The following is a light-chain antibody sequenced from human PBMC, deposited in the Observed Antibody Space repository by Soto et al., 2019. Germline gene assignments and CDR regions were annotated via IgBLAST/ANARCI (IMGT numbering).Light chain of an antibody. Sequence: QSALTQPRSVSGSPGQSVTISCSGTSSDVGGYNYVSWYQQHPGKAPKVMIYDVSVRPSGVPDRFSGSKSGNTASLTTSGLQAEDEADYYCCSYAGSYIYVFGTGTKLTVL. CDR2: DVS. CDR1: SSDVGGYNY. J-gene: IGLJ1*01. CDR3: CSYAGSYIYV. V-gene: IGLV2-11*01.